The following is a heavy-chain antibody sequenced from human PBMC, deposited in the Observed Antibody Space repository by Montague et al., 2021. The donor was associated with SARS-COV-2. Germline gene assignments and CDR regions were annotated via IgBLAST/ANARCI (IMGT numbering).Heavy chain of an antibody. Sequence: CAISGDSVSSNIATWNWIRQSPSRGLEWLGRTYYRSKWYNDYVVSVESRVIINPDTSNNRISLQLNSVTPEDTAVYYCARAYCGGDCYFYWYFDLWGRGTLVTVSS. V-gene: IGHV6-1*01. D-gene: IGHD2-21*02. CDR1: GDSVSSNIAT. J-gene: IGHJ2*01. CDR3: ARAYCGGDCYFYWYFDL. CDR2: TYYRSKWYN.